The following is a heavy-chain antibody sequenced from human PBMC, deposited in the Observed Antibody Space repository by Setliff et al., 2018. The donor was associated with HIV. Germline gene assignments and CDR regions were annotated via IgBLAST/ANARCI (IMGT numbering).Heavy chain of an antibody. D-gene: IGHD6-6*01. CDR3: ARDSNYRGVAVRRGFYLDY. CDR1: GFTFSRYW. J-gene: IGHJ4*02. Sequence: PGGSLRLSCAASGFTFSRYWMTWVRQAPGKGLEWVANIKQDGSEKYYVDSVKGRFTISRDNAKNSMFLQMSSLRVEDTAVYYCARDSNYRGVAVRRGFYLDYWDQGKLVTVSS. CDR2: IKQDGSEK. V-gene: IGHV3-7*01.